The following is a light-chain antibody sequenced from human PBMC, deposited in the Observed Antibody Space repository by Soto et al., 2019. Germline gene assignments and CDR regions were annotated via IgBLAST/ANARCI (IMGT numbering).Light chain of an antibody. CDR1: QNIYGW. Sequence: DIQMTQSPSTLSASVGDRVTITCRATQNIYGWLAWYQQKSGKAPKLLIYDASRLESGVPSRFSGSGFGTEFTVTISSLQPDDFATYYCQQYNSYPWTFGQGTKV. V-gene: IGKV1-5*01. CDR2: DAS. J-gene: IGKJ1*01. CDR3: QQYNSYPWT.